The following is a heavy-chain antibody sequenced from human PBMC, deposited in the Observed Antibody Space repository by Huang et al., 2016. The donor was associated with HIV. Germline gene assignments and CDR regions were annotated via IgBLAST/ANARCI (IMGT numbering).Heavy chain of an antibody. CDR3: ATKTAAMDI. J-gene: IGHJ6*02. Sequence: VESGGRLGQPGGSIRLSCVGSTFRFGAYWMSWVRQSPGKGLEWVANIKQDESEKYYVDSVKGRFNISRDNAKKVLFLEMNNVRVEDTATYYCATKTAAMDIWGQGTTVTVS. CDR2: IKQDESEK. V-gene: IGHV3-7*01. CDR1: TFRFGAYW. D-gene: IGHD1-7*01.